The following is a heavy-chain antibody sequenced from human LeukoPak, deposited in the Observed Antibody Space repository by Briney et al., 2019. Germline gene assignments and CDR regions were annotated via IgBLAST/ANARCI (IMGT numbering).Heavy chain of an antibody. D-gene: IGHD3-22*01. CDR1: GFTFSSYA. CDR2: ISGSGGST. J-gene: IGHJ4*02. V-gene: IGHV3-23*01. Sequence: GGSLRPSCAASGFTFSSYAMSWVRQAPGKGLEWVSAISGSGGSTYYADSVKGRFTISRDNSKNTLYLQMNSLRAEDTAVYYCAKSLEYYYDSSGYRGLFDYWGQGTLVTVSS. CDR3: AKSLEYYYDSSGYRGLFDY.